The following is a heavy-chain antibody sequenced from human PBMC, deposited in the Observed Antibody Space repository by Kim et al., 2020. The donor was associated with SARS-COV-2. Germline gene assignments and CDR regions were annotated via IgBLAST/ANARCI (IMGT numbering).Heavy chain of an antibody. CDR3: ARMLKYSRGSLDY. V-gene: IGHV4-34*01. J-gene: IGHJ4*02. Sequence: SETLSLTCAVYGGSFSGYYWSWIRQPPGKGLEWIGEINHSGSTNYNPSLKSRVTISVDTSKNQFSLKLSSVTAADTAVYYCARMLKYSRGSLDYWGQGTLVTVSS. D-gene: IGHD6-6*01. CDR2: INHSGST. CDR1: GGSFSGYY.